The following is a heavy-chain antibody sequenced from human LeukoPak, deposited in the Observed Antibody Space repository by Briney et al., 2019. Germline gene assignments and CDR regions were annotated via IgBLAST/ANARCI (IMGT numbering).Heavy chain of an antibody. Sequence: SETLSLTCTVSGGSISSSSYYWCWIRQPPGKGLEWIGSIYYSGSTYYNPSLKSRVTISVDTSKNQFSLKLSSVTAADTAVYYCARLNPGACTNGVCPMFDYWGQGTLVTVSS. CDR1: GGSISSSSYY. CDR2: IYYSGST. CDR3: ARLNPGACTNGVCPMFDY. V-gene: IGHV4-39*01. J-gene: IGHJ4*02. D-gene: IGHD2-8*01.